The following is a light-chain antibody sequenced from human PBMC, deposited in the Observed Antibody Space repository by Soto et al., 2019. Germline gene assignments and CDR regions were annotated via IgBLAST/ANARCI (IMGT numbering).Light chain of an antibody. CDR1: SSDVGGYNY. CDR2: EVN. J-gene: IGLJ2*01. Sequence: QSALTQPPSASGSPGHSVTISCTGTSSDVGGYNYVSWYQQHPGKAPKLMIYEVNKRPSGVPDRFSGSKSGNTASLTVSGLQAEDEADYYCSSYADSNIVVFGGRTKVTVL. CDR3: SSYADSNIVV. V-gene: IGLV2-8*01.